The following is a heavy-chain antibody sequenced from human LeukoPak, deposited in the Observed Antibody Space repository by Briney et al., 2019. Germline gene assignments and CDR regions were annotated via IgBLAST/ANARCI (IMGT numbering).Heavy chain of an antibody. CDR2: INPSGGST. J-gene: IGHJ4*02. CDR1: GYTFTSYY. CDR3: AREYSGYGSDY. Sequence: ASVKVSCKASGYTFTSYYMHWVRQAPGQGLEWTGIINPSGGSTSYAQKFQGRVTMTRDTSTSTVYMEPSSLRSEDTAVYYCAREYSGYGSDYWGQGTLVTVSS. V-gene: IGHV1-46*03. D-gene: IGHD5-12*01.